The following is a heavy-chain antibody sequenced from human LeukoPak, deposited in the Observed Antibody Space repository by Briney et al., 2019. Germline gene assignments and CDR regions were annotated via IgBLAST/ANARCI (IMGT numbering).Heavy chain of an antibody. CDR1: GGSITSSNYY. CDR3: VYYYGSGSVEY. D-gene: IGHD3-10*01. V-gene: IGHV4-39*01. Sequence: KPSETLSLTCTVSGGSITSSNYYWGWIRQHPGKGLEWIGSFYYSGSTNYNPSLKSRVTISVDSSKNQFSLKLSSVTAADTAVYYCVYYYGSGSVEYWGQGTLVTVSS. CDR2: FYYSGST. J-gene: IGHJ4*02.